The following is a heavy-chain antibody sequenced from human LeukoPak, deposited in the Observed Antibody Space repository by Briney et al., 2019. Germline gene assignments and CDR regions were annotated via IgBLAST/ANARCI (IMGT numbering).Heavy chain of an antibody. CDR2: IRYDGSNK. V-gene: IGHV3-30*02. J-gene: IGHJ4*02. Sequence: GGSLRLSCAASGFTFSSYGMHWVRQAPGKGLEWVAFIRYDGSNKYYADSVKGRFTISRDNSKNTLYLQMNSLRAEDTAVYYCAKGPAVAGTGFDYWGQGTLVTVSS. CDR1: GFTFSSYG. D-gene: IGHD6-19*01. CDR3: AKGPAVAGTGFDY.